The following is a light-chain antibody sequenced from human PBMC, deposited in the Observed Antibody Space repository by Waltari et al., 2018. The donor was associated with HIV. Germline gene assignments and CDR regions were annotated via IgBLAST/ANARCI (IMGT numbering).Light chain of an antibody. Sequence: DIVMTPPPLTLSVTPGQPASISCTSSQSLLHSDGKTYLHWYLHKPGQPPQLLIYEISNRSSGVPDRFSGSGSGTDFALKISRVGAEDVGIYYCMQSIQRPPTFGGGTKVEIK. CDR2: EIS. CDR3: MQSIQRPPT. V-gene: IGKV2D-29*01. CDR1: QSLLHSDGKTY. J-gene: IGKJ4*01.